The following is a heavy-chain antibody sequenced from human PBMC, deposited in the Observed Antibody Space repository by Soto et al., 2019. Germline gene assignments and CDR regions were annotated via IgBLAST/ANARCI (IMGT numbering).Heavy chain of an antibody. Sequence: PGGSLRLSCAGSGFSFLRYGMYWVRQAPGKGREWVALIKYNGKSEYYADSVKGRFTISRDNSKNTLYLQMNSLRAEDTAVYYCAKTGGVIKFDYWGQGTLVTVSS. D-gene: IGHD3-22*01. CDR1: GFSFLRYG. J-gene: IGHJ4*02. CDR2: IKYNGKSE. V-gene: IGHV3-30*02. CDR3: AKTGGVIKFDY.